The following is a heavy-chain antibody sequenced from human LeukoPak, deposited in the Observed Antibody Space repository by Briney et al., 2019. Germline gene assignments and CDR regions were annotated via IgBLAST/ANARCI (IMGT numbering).Heavy chain of an antibody. CDR1: GYTFTSYY. Sequence: GASVKVSCKASGYTFTSYYMHWVRQAPGQGLEWMGIINPSGGSTSYVQKFQGRVTMTRDMSTSTVYMELSSLRSEDTAVYYCARGRRGSYPSGNFDYWGQGTLVTVSS. D-gene: IGHD1-26*01. CDR2: INPSGGST. V-gene: IGHV1-46*01. CDR3: ARGRRGSYPSGNFDY. J-gene: IGHJ4*02.